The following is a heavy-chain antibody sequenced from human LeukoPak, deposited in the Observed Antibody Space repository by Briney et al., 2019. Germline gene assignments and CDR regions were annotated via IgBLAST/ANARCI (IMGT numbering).Heavy chain of an antibody. Sequence: GGSLRLSCAASGFTFSSYWMSWVRQAPGKGLEWVANIKQDGSEKYYVDSVKGRFTISGDNAKNSLYLQMNSLRAEDTAVYYCARLRRREDRTYYYDSSGYSRGLIDYWGQGTLVTVSS. CDR2: IKQDGSEK. CDR3: ARLRRREDRTYYYDSSGYSRGLIDY. CDR1: GFTFSSYW. J-gene: IGHJ4*02. D-gene: IGHD3-22*01. V-gene: IGHV3-7*01.